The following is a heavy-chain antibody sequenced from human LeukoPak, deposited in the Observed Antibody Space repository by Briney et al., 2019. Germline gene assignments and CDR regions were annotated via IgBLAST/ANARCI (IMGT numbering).Heavy chain of an antibody. D-gene: IGHD2-2*01. CDR2: IIPIFGTA. CDR3: AREGYCSSTSCPSNDY. Sequence: ASVKVSCKASGGTFSSYAISWVRQAPGQGLEWMGGIIPIFGTANYAQKFQGRVTITTDESTSTAYMELSSLRSDDTAVYYCAREGYCSSTSCPSNDYWGQGTLVTVSS. CDR1: GGTFSSYA. J-gene: IGHJ4*02. V-gene: IGHV1-69*05.